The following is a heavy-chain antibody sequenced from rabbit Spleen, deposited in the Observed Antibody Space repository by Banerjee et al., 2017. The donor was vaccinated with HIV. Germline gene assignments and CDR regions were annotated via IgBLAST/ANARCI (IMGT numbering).Heavy chain of an antibody. J-gene: IGHJ3*01. CDR3: ARDLVGVIGWNFYL. CDR1: GVSFSGSSY. CDR2: IEGGSSGFT. V-gene: IGHV1S40*01. D-gene: IGHD1-1*01. Sequence: QSLEESGGDLVKPGASLTLTCIASGVSFSGSSYMCWVRQAPGKGLEWIACIEGGSSGFTYFASWAKGRFTISKTSSTTVTLRMTSLTAADRAAYFCARDLVGVIGWNFYLWGQGTLVTVS.